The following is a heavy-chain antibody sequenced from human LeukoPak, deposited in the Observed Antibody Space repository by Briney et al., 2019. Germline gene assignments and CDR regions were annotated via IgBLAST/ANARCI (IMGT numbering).Heavy chain of an antibody. CDR3: ARGWMNDYGDYGGHH. Sequence: ASVKVSCKASGYTFTGYYMHWVRQAHGQGLEWMGWINPNSGGTNYAQKFQGRVTMTRDTSISTAYMELSRLRSDDTAVYYCARGWMNDYGDYGGHHWGQGTLVTVSS. CDR1: GYTFTGYY. V-gene: IGHV1-2*02. CDR2: INPNSGGT. D-gene: IGHD4-17*01. J-gene: IGHJ5*02.